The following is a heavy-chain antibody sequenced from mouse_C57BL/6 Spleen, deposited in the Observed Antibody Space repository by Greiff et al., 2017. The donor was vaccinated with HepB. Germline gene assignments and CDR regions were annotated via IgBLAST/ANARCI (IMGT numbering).Heavy chain of an antibody. J-gene: IGHJ1*03. Sequence: VQLQQPGAELVKPGASVKLSCKASGYTFTSYWMQWVKQRPGQGLEWIGEIDPSDSYTNYNQKFKGKATLTVDTSSSTAYMQLSSLTSEDSAVYYCARSLYYGSSYGFDVWGTGTTVTVAS. CDR2: IDPSDSYT. D-gene: IGHD1-1*01. CDR1: GYTFTSYW. CDR3: ARSLYYGSSYGFDV. V-gene: IGHV1-50*01.